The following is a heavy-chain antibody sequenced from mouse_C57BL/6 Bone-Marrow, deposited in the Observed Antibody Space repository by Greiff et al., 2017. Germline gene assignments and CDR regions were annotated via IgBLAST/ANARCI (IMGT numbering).Heavy chain of an antibody. CDR2: IDPETGGT. CDR3: TRGAWFAY. V-gene: IGHV1-15*01. CDR1: GYTFTDYE. J-gene: IGHJ3*01. Sequence: QVHVKQSGAELVRPGASVTLSCKASGYTFTDYEMHWVKQTPVHGLEWIGAIDPETGGTAYNQKFKGKAILTADKSSSTAYMELRSRTSEDSAVYYCTRGAWFAYWGQGTLVTVSA.